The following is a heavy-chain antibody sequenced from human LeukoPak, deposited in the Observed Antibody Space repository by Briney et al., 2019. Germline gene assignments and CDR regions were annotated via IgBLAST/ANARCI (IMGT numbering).Heavy chain of an antibody. CDR1: GFIFSSYA. V-gene: IGHV3-23*01. CDR3: AKGWEFRVVIPAAVS. CDR2: ISGSGEST. J-gene: IGHJ5*02. D-gene: IGHD3-3*01. Sequence: GGSLRLSCEGSGFIFSSYAMTWVRQAPGKGLQWVLSISGSGESTYYADSMKGRFTISRDNSKNTLSLQMNSLRAEDTAVYFCAKGWEFRVVIPAAVSWGQGTLVTVSS.